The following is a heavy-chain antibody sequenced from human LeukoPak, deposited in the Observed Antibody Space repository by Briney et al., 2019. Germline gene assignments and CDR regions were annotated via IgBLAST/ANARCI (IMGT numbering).Heavy chain of an antibody. J-gene: IGHJ4*02. Sequence: PGGSLRLSCAASGFLFCSYWMSWVRQAPGKGLEWVANIKQDGSEKYYVDSVRGRFTISRDNAKNSLYLQMNSLRAEDTAVYYCARDRRSDWYFDYWGQGTPVTVSS. V-gene: IGHV3-7*05. CDR2: IKQDGSEK. CDR1: GFLFCSYW. CDR3: ARDRRSDWYFDY. D-gene: IGHD2-21*02.